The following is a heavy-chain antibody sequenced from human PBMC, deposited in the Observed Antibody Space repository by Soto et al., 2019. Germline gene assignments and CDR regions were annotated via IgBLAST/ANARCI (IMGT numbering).Heavy chain of an antibody. CDR3: ERRERYYGSPGWFDP. D-gene: IGHD3-10*01. Sequence: SETLSLTCSVSGGSISSFTYYWGWIRQPPGKGLEWIGTVYYNENTYYNPSLKSRVTITVDTAKNQFSLNLRSVTAADTAMYFCERRERYYGSPGWFDPWGPGTLVTVYS. CDR1: GGSISSFTYY. CDR2: VYYNENT. V-gene: IGHV4-39*01. J-gene: IGHJ5*02.